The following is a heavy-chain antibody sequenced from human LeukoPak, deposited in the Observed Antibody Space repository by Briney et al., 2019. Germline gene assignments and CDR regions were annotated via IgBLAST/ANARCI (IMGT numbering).Heavy chain of an antibody. Sequence: GGSLRLSCSASRFTFSNYAMSWVRQAPGKGLEWVGRIKSKTDDGTTDYAAPVKGRFTLSRDDSKNTLFLQMNSLKIEDTAVYYCTTMAGIVGAKYFDYWGQGILVTVSS. V-gene: IGHV3-15*01. CDR1: RFTFSNYA. CDR3: TTMAGIVGAKYFDY. D-gene: IGHD1-26*01. CDR2: IKSKTDDGTT. J-gene: IGHJ4*02.